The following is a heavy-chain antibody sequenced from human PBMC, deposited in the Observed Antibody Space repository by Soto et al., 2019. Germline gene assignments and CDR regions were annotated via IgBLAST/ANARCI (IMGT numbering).Heavy chain of an antibody. CDR1: GFSLTTPGMC. V-gene: IGHV2-70*12. D-gene: IGHD3-10*01. J-gene: IGHJ6*02. CDR3: AHIRGAGAYYYYPMDV. CDR2: IDWDDDK. Sequence: SGPTLVNPRHTRTLTCTFSGFSLTTPGMCVSWIRQPPGKALEWLAVIDWDDDKYYSTSLKTRLSISMDTSKNQVVLEKTNVAPVDTATYYCAHIRGAGAYYYYPMDVWGQGTTVTVSS.